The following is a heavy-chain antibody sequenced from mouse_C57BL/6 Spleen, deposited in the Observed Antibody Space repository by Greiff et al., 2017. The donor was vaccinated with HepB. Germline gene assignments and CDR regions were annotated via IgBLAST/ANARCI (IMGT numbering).Heavy chain of an antibody. CDR1: GYTFTSYG. CDR3: ARYDYDDVYYAMDY. D-gene: IGHD2-4*01. Sequence: QVHVKQSGAELARPGASVKLSCKASGYTFTSYGISWVKQRTGQGLEWIGEIYPRSGNTYYNEKFKGKATLTADKSSSTAYMELRSLTSEDSAVYFCARYDYDDVYYAMDYWGQGTSVTVSS. CDR2: IYPRSGNT. V-gene: IGHV1-81*01. J-gene: IGHJ4*01.